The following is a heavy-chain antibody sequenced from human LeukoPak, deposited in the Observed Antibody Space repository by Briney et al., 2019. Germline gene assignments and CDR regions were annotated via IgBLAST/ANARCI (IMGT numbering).Heavy chain of an antibody. CDR2: ISSNGGST. V-gene: IGHV3-64*01. J-gene: IGHJ4*02. Sequence: GGSLRLSCAASGFTFSSYAMHWVRQSPGKGLEYVSAISSNGGSTSYANSVKGRFTISRDNSRNTLYLQMGSLRAEDMAVYYCAREASTVVRCSDYWGQGTLVTVSS. CDR1: GFTFSSYA. CDR3: AREASTVVRCSDY. D-gene: IGHD6-6*01.